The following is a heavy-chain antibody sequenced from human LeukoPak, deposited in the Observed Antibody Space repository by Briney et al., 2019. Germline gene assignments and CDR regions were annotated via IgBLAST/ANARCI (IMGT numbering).Heavy chain of an antibody. CDR2: IYHSGST. J-gene: IGHJ6*03. CDR1: GYSISSGYY. CDR3: ARYGSGTSYMDV. V-gene: IGHV4-38-2*02. D-gene: IGHD3-10*01. Sequence: SETLSLTCTVSGYSISSGYYRGWIRQPPGKGLEWIGSIYHSGSTYYNPSLKSRITISQDTSKNQFSLKVSSVTAADTAVYYCARYGSGTSYMDVWGKGTTVTISS.